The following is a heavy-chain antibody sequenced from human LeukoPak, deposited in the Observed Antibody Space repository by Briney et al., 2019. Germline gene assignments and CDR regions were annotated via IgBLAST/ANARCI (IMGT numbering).Heavy chain of an antibody. CDR1: GFTFSSYA. CDR2: VSSNGGST. Sequence: GGSLRLSCAASGFTFSSYAMHWVRQAPGKGLEYVSGVSSNGGSTYYANSVKDRFTISRDNSKNTLYLQMNSLRAEDTAVYYCARDSGPFWSGYYPGGAFDIWGQGTLVTVSS. D-gene: IGHD3-3*01. J-gene: IGHJ3*02. V-gene: IGHV3-64*01. CDR3: ARDSGPFWSGYYPGGAFDI.